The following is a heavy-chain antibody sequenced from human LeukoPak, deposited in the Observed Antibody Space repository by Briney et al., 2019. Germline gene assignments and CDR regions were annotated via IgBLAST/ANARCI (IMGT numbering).Heavy chain of an antibody. D-gene: IGHD2-21*02. CDR1: GGSISSSSYY. CDR2: IYYSGST. CDR3: ARLPITHLVVVTAPRGAFDY. J-gene: IGHJ4*02. Sequence: SETLSLTCTVSGGSISSSSYYWGWIRQPPGKGLEWIGSIYYSGSTYYNPSLKSRVTISVDTSKKQFSLKLNSVTAADTAVYYCARLPITHLVVVTAPRGAFDYWGQGTLVTVSS. V-gene: IGHV4-39*07.